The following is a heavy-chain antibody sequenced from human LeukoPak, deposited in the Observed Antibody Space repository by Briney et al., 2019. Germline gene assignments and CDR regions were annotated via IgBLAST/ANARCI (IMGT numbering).Heavy chain of an antibody. CDR1: GYTLTELS. J-gene: IGHJ3*02. V-gene: IGHV1-24*01. CDR3: ATEGEGGWNLQGNAFDI. Sequence: ASVKVSCKVSGYTLTELSMHWVRQAPGKGLEWMGGFDPEDGETIYAQKFQGRVTMTEDTSTDTAYMELSSLRSEDTAVHYCATEGEGGWNLQGNAFDIWGQGTMVTVSS. D-gene: IGHD1-7*01. CDR2: FDPEDGET.